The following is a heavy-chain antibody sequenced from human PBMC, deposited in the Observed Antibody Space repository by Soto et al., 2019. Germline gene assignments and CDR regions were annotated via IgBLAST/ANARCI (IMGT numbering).Heavy chain of an antibody. Sequence: SETLSLTCTVSDGSVSSGNYYWTWIRQPPGKGLEWIGYIYSSGTTLYNPSLKSRVSISVDRSMNQFSLKLSSVTAADTAVYYCARDSLALFDSWGQGTVVTVSS. J-gene: IGHJ4*02. V-gene: IGHV4-61*01. D-gene: IGHD5-12*01. CDR3: ARDSLALFDS. CDR2: IYSSGTT. CDR1: DGSVSSGNYY.